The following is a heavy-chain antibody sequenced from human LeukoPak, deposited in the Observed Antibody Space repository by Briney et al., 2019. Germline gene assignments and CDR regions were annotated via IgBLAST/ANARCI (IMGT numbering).Heavy chain of an antibody. CDR3: ARGAGTTVYYIDV. CDR1: GFTFTTFP. Sequence: GSLILSCAASGFTFTTFPMHWVRQAPGKGLQWVAVISNDGTNTYYAHSVKGRFTISRDNSKNTLFLQMNSLTTEDTAVYYCARGAGTTVYYIDVWGDGTTVTVSS. CDR2: ISNDGTNT. D-gene: IGHD1-7*01. V-gene: IGHV3-30*01. J-gene: IGHJ6*03.